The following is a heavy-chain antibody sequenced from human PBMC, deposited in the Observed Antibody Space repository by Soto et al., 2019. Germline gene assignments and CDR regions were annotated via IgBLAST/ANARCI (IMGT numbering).Heavy chain of an antibody. CDR2: VYHNGGA. Sequence: SETLSLTCTVSGVSIHNSHSFWAWIRQPPGKGLQFIASVYHNGGAHYNSSLKSRVTISVETANNQVSLRMRSLTAADTAFYYCGRVVEGATRHTDPDSWGQGILVTVSS. CDR3: GRVVEGATRHTDPDS. D-gene: IGHD2-21*01. V-gene: IGHV4-39*01. J-gene: IGHJ5*01. CDR1: GVSIHNSHSF.